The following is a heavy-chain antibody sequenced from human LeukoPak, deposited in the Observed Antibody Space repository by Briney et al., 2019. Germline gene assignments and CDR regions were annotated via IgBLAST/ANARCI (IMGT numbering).Heavy chain of an antibody. CDR3: ASRYYDFWSGYYTGDY. J-gene: IGHJ4*02. CDR1: GYSISSGYF. V-gene: IGHV4-38-2*02. D-gene: IGHD3-3*01. Sequence: KSSETLSLTCTVSGYSISSGYFWGWMRQPPGKGLEWIGSIYHSVTTHYNPSLKSRVTISVDTSKNQFSLKLSSVTAADTAVYYCASRYYDFWSGYYTGDYWGQGTLVTVSS. CDR2: IYHSVTT.